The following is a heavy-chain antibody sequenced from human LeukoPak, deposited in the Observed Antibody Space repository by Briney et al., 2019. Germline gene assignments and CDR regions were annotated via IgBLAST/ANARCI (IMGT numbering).Heavy chain of an antibody. V-gene: IGHV1-18*01. Sequence: GASVKVSCKASGYSLSSYGMSWVRQAPGQRLEWMGWISGYNGNTDTAQKFRDRLTMTTDKSTDTAHMELRSLRLDDTAVYFCARDGLQFLDWILWFDLWGQGTRVTVSS. CDR1: GYSLSSYG. J-gene: IGHJ5*02. CDR3: ARDGLQFLDWILWFDL. CDR2: ISGYNGNT. D-gene: IGHD3-3*01.